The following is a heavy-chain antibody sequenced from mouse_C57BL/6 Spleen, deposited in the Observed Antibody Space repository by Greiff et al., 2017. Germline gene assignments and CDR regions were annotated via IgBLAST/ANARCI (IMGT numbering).Heavy chain of an antibody. CDR3: AGVSSYFDY. J-gene: IGHJ2*01. V-gene: IGHV5-17*01. Sequence: EVMLVESGGGLVKPGGSLKLSCAASGFTFSDYGMNWVRQAPEKGLEWVAYISSGSSTIYYADTVKGRFTISRDNAKNTLFLQLPSLRSEDTAMYYCAGVSSYFDYWGQGTTLTVSS. D-gene: IGHD1-1*01. CDR2: ISSGSSTI. CDR1: GFTFSDYG.